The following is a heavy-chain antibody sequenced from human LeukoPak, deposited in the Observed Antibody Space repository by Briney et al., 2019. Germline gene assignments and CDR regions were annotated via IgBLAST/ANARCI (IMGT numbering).Heavy chain of an antibody. J-gene: IGHJ4*02. CDR2: INAGNGNT. D-gene: IGHD5-12*01. Sequence: GASVKVSCKASGYTFTSYAMHWVRQAPGQRLEWMGWINAGNGNTKYSQKFQGRVTITRDTSASTAYMELSSLRSEDTAVYYCARDLVATIGFDYWGRGTLVTVSS. CDR3: ARDLVATIGFDY. CDR1: GYTFTSYA. V-gene: IGHV1-3*01.